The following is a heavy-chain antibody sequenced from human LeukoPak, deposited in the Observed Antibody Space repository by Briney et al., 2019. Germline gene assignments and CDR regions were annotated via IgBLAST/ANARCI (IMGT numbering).Heavy chain of an antibody. CDR3: ASTTPVTTVVT. V-gene: IGHV4-34*01. CDR2: INHSGST. J-gene: IGHJ4*02. Sequence: SETPSLTCAVYGGSFSSYYWSWIRQPPGKGLEWIGEINHSGSTNYNPSLKSRVTISVDTSKNQFSLKLSSVTAADTAVYYCASTTPVTTVVTWGQGTLVTVSS. CDR1: GGSFSSYY. D-gene: IGHD4-23*01.